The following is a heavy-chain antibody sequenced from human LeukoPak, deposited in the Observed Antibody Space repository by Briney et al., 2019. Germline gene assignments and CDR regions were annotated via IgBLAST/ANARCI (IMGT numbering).Heavy chain of an antibody. CDR1: GGTFSSYA. D-gene: IGHD3-9*01. J-gene: IGHJ4*02. Sequence: SVKVSCKASGGTFSSYAISWVRQAPGQGLEWMGGIIPIFGTANYAQKFQGRVTITADKSTSTAYMELSSLRSEDTAVYYCATGAYNQRYFDWWGQGTLVTVSS. CDR3: ATGAYNQRYFDW. CDR2: IIPIFGTA. V-gene: IGHV1-69*06.